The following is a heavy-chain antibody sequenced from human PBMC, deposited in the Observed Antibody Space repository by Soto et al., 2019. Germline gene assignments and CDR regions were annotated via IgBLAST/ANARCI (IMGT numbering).Heavy chain of an antibody. V-gene: IGHV3-30*18. Sequence: QVQLVESGGGVVQPGRSLRLSCAASGFTFSSYGMHWVRQAPGKGLEWVAVISYDGSNKYYADSVKGRFTISRDNSKNTLYLQMNSLRAEDTAMYYCAKDRSGYDSSGYYNYWGQGTLVTVSS. D-gene: IGHD3-22*01. CDR2: ISYDGSNK. J-gene: IGHJ4*02. CDR3: AKDRSGYDSSGYYNY. CDR1: GFTFSSYG.